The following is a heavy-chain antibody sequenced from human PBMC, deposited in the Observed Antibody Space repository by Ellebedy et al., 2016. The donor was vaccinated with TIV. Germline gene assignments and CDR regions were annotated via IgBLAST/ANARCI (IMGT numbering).Heavy chain of an antibody. CDR3: ARDTAYMHAFDI. V-gene: IGHV3-53*01. Sequence: GESLKISCAASGFTVSRNYMSWVRQAPGKGLEWVSVIYSGAGTYYADSVKGRFTISRDNSKNTLFLQMNSLSAEDTAVYYCARDTAYMHAFDIWGQGTMVSVSS. D-gene: IGHD4-11*01. CDR2: IYSGAGT. CDR1: GFTVSRNY. J-gene: IGHJ3*02.